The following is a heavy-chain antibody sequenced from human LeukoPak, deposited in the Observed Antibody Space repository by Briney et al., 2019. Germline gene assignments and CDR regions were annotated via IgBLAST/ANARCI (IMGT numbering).Heavy chain of an antibody. V-gene: IGHV1-2*06. Sequence: ASVKVSCKASGYTFTGYYMHWVRQAPGQGLELMGRINPNSGGTNYAQKFQGRVTMTRDTSISTAYMELSRLRSDDTAAYYCARDYVNSHGSDNDYRGPVTLVTASS. CDR3: ARDYVNSHGSDNDY. CDR1: GYTFTGYY. J-gene: IGHJ4*01. D-gene: IGHD3-10*01. CDR2: INPNSGGT.